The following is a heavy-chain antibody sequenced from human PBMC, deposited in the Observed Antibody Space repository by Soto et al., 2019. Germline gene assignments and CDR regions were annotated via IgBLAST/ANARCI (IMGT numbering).Heavy chain of an antibody. CDR1: GFTVSSYG. V-gene: IGHV3-30*03. D-gene: IGHD2-21*01. CDR2: ISRDGGTK. CDR3: PGEVASGY. J-gene: IGHJ4*02. Sequence: QVQLVESGGGVVQPGRSLRLSCAVSGFTVSSYGMHWVRQAPGKGLEWVAVISRDGGTKFYVDSVKGRFTISKDNSRNTLFLEMDSVRSDDMAVYYCPGEVASGYWGQGTLVTVSS.